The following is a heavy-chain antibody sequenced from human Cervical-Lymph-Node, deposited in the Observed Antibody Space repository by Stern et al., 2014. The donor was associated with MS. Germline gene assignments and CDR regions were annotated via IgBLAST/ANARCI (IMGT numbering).Heavy chain of an antibody. D-gene: IGHD1-26*01. CDR3: ARLRVGDITRDY. CDR1: GYTFTDYG. J-gene: IGHJ4*02. V-gene: IGHV7-4-1*02. Sequence: VQLVESGSELKKPGTSVKVSCKASGYTFTDYGINWVRQAPGQGLEWMGWINTNTGISTYAQAFTGRFVFSFDTSVSTAYLHISNLRADDTAVYYCARLRVGDITRDYWGLGTLVTVSP. CDR2: INTNTGIS.